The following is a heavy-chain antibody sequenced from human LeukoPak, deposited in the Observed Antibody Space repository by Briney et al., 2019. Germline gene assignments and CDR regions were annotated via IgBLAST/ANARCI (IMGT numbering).Heavy chain of an antibody. Sequence: SQTLSLTCAVSGGSISSGGYSWSWIRQPPGKGLEWIGYIYHSGSTYYNPSLKSRVTISVDTSKNQFSLKLSSVTAADTAVYYCARVRSWYVGAFDYWGQGTLVTVSS. CDR2: IYHSGST. D-gene: IGHD6-13*01. J-gene: IGHJ4*02. V-gene: IGHV4-30-2*01. CDR3: ARVRSWYVGAFDY. CDR1: GGSISSGGYS.